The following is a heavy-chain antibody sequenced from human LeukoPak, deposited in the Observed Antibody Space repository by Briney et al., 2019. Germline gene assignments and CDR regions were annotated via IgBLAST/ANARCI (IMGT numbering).Heavy chain of an antibody. D-gene: IGHD3-22*01. J-gene: IGHJ5*02. CDR3: APSSGYYYNWFDP. CDR1: GFTFSSYW. Sequence: PGGSLRLSCAASGFTFSSYWMSWVRQAPGKGLEWVANIKQDGSEKYYVDSVKGRFTISRDNAKNSLYLQMNSLRAEDTAVYYCAPSSGYYYNWFDPWGQGTLVTVSS. CDR2: IKQDGSEK. V-gene: IGHV3-7*01.